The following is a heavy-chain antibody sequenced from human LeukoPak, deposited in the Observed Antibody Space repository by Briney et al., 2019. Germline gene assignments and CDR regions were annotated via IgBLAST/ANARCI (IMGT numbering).Heavy chain of an antibody. CDR1: GRSISRYY. CDR2: IYYSGST. D-gene: IGHD1-26*01. J-gene: IGHJ4*02. Sequence: SETLSLTCTLSGRSISRYYWSWARQAPGKGLEWIGNIYYSGSTNYSPSLKSRVTISVDTSKNQFSLKLSSVTAADTAVYYCARHGTLGSTTYPLDYWGQGTLVTVSS. V-gene: IGHV4-59*08. CDR3: ARHGTLGSTTYPLDY.